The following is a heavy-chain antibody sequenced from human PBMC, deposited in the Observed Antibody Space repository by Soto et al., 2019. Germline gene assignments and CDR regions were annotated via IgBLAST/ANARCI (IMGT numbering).Heavy chain of an antibody. CDR2: IYPGDSDT. CDR3: ARHPTVTNGVFPPLDV. D-gene: IGHD2-8*01. J-gene: IGHJ6*02. V-gene: IGHV5-51*01. CDR1: GYSFTSYW. Sequence: GESLKISCKGSGYSFTSYWIGWVRQMPGKGLEWMGIIYPGDSDTRYSPSFQGQVTISADKSISTAYLQWSSLKASDTAMYYCARHPTVTNGVFPPLDVWGQGTTVTVSS.